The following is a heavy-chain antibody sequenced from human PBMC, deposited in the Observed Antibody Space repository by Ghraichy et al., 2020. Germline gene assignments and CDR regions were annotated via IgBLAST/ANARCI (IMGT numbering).Heavy chain of an antibody. CDR1: GFTVSSNY. CDR2: IYSGGST. Sequence: GSLRLSCAASGFTVSSNYMSWVRQAPGKGLEWVSVIYSGGSTYYADSVKGRFTISRDNSKNTLYLQMNSLRAEDTAVYYCNAVRATIVHYYYGMDVWGQGTTVTVSS. V-gene: IGHV3-66*01. D-gene: IGHD5-12*01. J-gene: IGHJ6*02. CDR3: NAVRATIVHYYYGMDV.